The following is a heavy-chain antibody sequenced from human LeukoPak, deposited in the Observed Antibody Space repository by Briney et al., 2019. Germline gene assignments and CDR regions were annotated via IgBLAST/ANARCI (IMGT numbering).Heavy chain of an antibody. J-gene: IGHJ5*02. Sequence: SVKVSCKASGYTFTGYYMHWVRQAPGQGLEWMGWINPNSGGTNYAQKFQGWVTMTRDTSISTAYMELSRLRSDDTAVYYCARGLNYYGSGSYRDWFDPWGQGTLVTVSS. CDR1: GYTFTGYY. CDR3: ARGLNYYGSGSYRDWFDP. CDR2: INPNSGGT. D-gene: IGHD3-10*01. V-gene: IGHV1-2*04.